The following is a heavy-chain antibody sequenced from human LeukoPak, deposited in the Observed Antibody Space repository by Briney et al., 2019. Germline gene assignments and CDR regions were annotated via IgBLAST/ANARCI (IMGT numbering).Heavy chain of an antibody. CDR3: ARDLHSSGWDAFDI. D-gene: IGHD6-19*01. CDR1: GETVTSVG. V-gene: IGHV1-18*01. J-gene: IGHJ3*02. Sequence: GAAVKVSRKASGETVTSVGIGGVRQAPGQGLEWMGWISAYNGNTNYAQKLQGRVTMTTDTSTSTAYMELRSLRSDDTAVYYCARDLHSSGWDAFDIWGQVTMVTVSS. CDR2: ISAYNGNT.